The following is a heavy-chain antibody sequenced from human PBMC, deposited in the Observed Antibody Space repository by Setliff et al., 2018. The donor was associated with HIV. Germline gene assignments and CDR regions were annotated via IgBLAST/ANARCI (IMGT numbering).Heavy chain of an antibody. V-gene: IGHV1-46*02. CDR3: ARLRNPTRPLDAFDI. CDR2: INPSAGST. D-gene: IGHD1-1*01. J-gene: IGHJ3*02. CDR1: RSTFNSHT. Sequence: ASVKVSCKASRSTFNSHTINWVRQAPGQGLEWMGIINPSAGSTSYAQKFQGRVTMTRDTSTTTVYMELSSLKASDTAMYYCARLRNPTRPLDAFDIWGQGTMVTVSS.